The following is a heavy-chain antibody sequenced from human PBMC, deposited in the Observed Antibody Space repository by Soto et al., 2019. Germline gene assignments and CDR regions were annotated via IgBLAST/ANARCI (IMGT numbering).Heavy chain of an antibody. CDR1: GGTFSSYG. CDR2: IIPIFDTA. V-gene: IGHV1-69*06. CDR3: ARDPGRSSNRWRVRQVADGDCYRMDV. Sequence: QVQLVQSGAEVKKPGSSVKVSCKASGGTFSSYGISWVRQAPGQGLEWMGGIIPIFDTAKYAQKFQGRVTITADKSTSTAYMEVSSLRSEDTAVYYCARDPGRSSNRWRVRQVADGDCYRMDVWGQGTTVTV. J-gene: IGHJ6*02. D-gene: IGHD2-2*01.